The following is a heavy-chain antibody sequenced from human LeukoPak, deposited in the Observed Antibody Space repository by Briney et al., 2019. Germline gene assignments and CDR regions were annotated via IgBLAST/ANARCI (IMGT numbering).Heavy chain of an antibody. CDR3: ARPTGYSYGPFVY. J-gene: IGHJ4*02. CDR2: INHSGST. D-gene: IGHD5-18*01. Sequence: SETLSLTCAVYGGSFSGYYWSWIRQPPGKGLEWIGEINHSGSTNYSPSLKSRVTISVDTSKNQFSLKLSSVTAADTAVYYCARPTGYSYGPFVYWGQGTLVTVSS. CDR1: GGSFSGYY. V-gene: IGHV4-34*01.